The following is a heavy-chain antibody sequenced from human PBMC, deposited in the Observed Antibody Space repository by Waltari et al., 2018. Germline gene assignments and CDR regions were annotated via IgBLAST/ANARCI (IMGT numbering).Heavy chain of an antibody. CDR3: ASGQSSSWTKNWFDP. D-gene: IGHD6-13*01. CDR1: GFTFSSYE. Sequence: EVQLVEFGGGLVQPGGSLRLSCAASGFTFSSYEMNWVRQAPGKGLEWVSYISSSGSTIYYADSVKGRFTISRDNAKNSLYRQMNSLRAEDTAVYYCASGQSSSWTKNWFDPWGQGTLVTVSS. V-gene: IGHV3-48*03. CDR2: ISSSGSTI. J-gene: IGHJ5*02.